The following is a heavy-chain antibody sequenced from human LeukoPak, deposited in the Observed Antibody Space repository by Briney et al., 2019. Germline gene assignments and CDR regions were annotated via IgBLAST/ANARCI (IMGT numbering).Heavy chain of an antibody. J-gene: IGHJ5*02. CDR1: GGTFSSYA. CDR2: IIPILGIA. Sequence: SVTVSFTASGGTFSSYAISWVRQAPGQGLAWMGRIIPILGIANYAQKFQGRVTITADKSTSTAYMELSSLRSEDTAVYYCASIPDYYDSSGPFDPWGQGTLVTVSS. D-gene: IGHD3-22*01. V-gene: IGHV1-69*04. CDR3: ASIPDYYDSSGPFDP.